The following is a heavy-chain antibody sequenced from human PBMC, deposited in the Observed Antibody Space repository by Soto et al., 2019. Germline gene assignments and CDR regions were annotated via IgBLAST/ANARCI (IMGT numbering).Heavy chain of an antibody. CDR3: ARGHAFSHWYFDL. V-gene: IGHV3-53*01. CDR1: GFTVSSNY. J-gene: IGHJ2*01. Sequence: EVQLVESGGGLIKPGGSLRLSCAASGFTVSSNYMSWFRQAPGKGLEWVSVIYSGGSTYYADSVKGRFTISRDHTKNTLDLQMNSLRAEDAAVYYCARGHAFSHWYFDLWGRGSLVTVSS. D-gene: IGHD2-2*01. CDR2: IYSGGST.